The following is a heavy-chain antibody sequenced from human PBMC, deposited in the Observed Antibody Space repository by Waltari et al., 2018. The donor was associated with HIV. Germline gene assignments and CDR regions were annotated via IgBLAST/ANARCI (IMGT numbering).Heavy chain of an antibody. CDR1: GYTFPAPH. Sequence: HGQLVQSGAEVMKPGPSVKVSCKASGYTFPAPHHPWAHHAPGQGLEWMGRINPKSGVTHYAQKFQDRVTVTRDTSITTAYMELSSLRSDDTARYFCFYYSNTESYGLDVWGQGTTVTVSS. J-gene: IGHJ6*02. D-gene: IGHD3-22*01. CDR2: INPKSGVT. CDR3: FYYSNTESYGLDV. V-gene: IGHV1-2*06.